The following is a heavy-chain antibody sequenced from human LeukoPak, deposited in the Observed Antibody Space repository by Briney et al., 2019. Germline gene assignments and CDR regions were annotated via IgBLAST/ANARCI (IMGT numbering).Heavy chain of an antibody. J-gene: IGHJ4*02. Sequence: PGGSLRLSCAASGFTFNSCGMHWVRQAPGKGLEWVAFIRYDGSNKYYADSVKGRFTISRDNSKNTLYLQMNSLRAEDTAVYYCAKGYYYGSGSYLNYWGQGTLVTVSS. CDR2: IRYDGSNK. CDR3: AKGYYYGSGSYLNY. D-gene: IGHD3-10*01. V-gene: IGHV3-30*02. CDR1: GFTFNSCG.